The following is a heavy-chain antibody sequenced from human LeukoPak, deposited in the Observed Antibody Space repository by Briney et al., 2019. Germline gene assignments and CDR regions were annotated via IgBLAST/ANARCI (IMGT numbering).Heavy chain of an antibody. CDR3: ARDQEGFDY. V-gene: IGHV1-46*01. Sequence: ASVKVSCKASGYTFTSNYIHWVRQAPGQRLEWMGMIYPRDGSTSYAQKFQGRVTVTRDTSTSTVHMELSGLRSEDTAVYYCARDQEGFDYWGQGTLVTVSS. J-gene: IGHJ4*02. CDR1: GYTFTSNY. CDR2: IYPRDGST.